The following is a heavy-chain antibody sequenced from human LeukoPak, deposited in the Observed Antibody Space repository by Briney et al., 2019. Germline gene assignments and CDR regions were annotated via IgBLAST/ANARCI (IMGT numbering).Heavy chain of an antibody. CDR2: IWYDGSNK. J-gene: IGHJ3*02. Sequence: HPGGSLRLSCAASGFTFSSYGMHWVRQAPGKGLEWVAVIWYDGSNKYYTDSVKGRFTISRDNSKNTLYLQMNSLRAEDTALYYCARYSEPQFAFDIRGQGTMVTVSS. D-gene: IGHD2-15*01. V-gene: IGHV3-33*01. CDR3: ARYSEPQFAFDI. CDR1: GFTFSSYG.